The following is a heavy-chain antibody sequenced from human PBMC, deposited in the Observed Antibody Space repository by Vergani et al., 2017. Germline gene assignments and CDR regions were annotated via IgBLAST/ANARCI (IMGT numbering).Heavy chain of an antibody. CDR2: INYVGST. V-gene: IGHV4-39*01. Sequence: QLQLQESGPGLVKPSETLSLICTVSGGSINPSSSFWGWIRQSPGKGLEWIGSINYVGSTYYIPSLQSRAKVFVDTSKNQFSLNLTSVTAADPAVYYLARGRGDNWYFDLWGRGTLVTVSS. CDR1: GGSINPSSSF. D-gene: IGHD3-10*01. J-gene: IGHJ2*01. CDR3: ARGRGDNWYFDL.